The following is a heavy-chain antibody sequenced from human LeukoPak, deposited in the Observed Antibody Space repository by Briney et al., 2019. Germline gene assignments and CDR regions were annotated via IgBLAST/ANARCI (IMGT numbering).Heavy chain of an antibody. J-gene: IGHJ4*02. CDR3: ARALRAVVTLDY. V-gene: IGHV1-46*01. D-gene: IGHD4-23*01. CDR1: GYTFTSYY. Sequence: ASVKVSCKASGYTFTSYYMHWVRQAPGQGLEWMGIINPSGGSTSYAQKFQGRITMTRDMSTSTVYMELSSLRSEDTAVYYCARALRAVVTLDYWGQGTLVTVSS. CDR2: INPSGGST.